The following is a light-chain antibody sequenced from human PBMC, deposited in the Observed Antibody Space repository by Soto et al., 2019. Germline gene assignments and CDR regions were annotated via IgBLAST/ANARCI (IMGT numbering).Light chain of an antibody. V-gene: IGLV2-14*01. Sequence: QPVLTQPASVSGSPGQSITISCTGTSSDVGNYNYVSWYQQYPGRVPKLLIYMVSNRPSGVSNRFSGSKSGNTASLTISGLQAEDEADYFCTSPTPGSLYVFGTGTKLTVL. J-gene: IGLJ1*01. CDR3: TSPTPGSLYV. CDR2: MVS. CDR1: SSDVGNYNY.